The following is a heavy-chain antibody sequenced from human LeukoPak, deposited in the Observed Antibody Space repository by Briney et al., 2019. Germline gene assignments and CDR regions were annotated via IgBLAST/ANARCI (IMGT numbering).Heavy chain of an antibody. Sequence: ASETLSLTCTVPDGSISSYFWSWIRQPPGKGLEWIGYIYYTGMSNSKPSLKSRVTISMDTSKNQLSLQLSSVTAADTAIYYCARHGRMVIMSKFSTGIDQWGQGTLVTVSS. V-gene: IGHV4-59*08. CDR3: ARHGRMVIMSKFSTGIDQ. J-gene: IGHJ4*02. CDR2: IYYTGMS. CDR1: DGSISSYF. D-gene: IGHD2-8*01.